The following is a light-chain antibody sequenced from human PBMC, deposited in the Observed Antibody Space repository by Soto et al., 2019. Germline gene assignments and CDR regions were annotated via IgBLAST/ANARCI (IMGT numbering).Light chain of an antibody. V-gene: IGLV2-8*01. J-gene: IGLJ1*01. Sequence: QSVLTQPPSASGSPGQSVTISCTGTSSDVGGYNYVSWYQQHPGTAPKLMIYEVSKRPSGVPDRFSGSKSGNTASLTISGLQAEDEADYYCSSYSISDTPYVFGGGTKLTVL. CDR2: EVS. CDR1: SSDVGGYNY. CDR3: SSYSISDTPYV.